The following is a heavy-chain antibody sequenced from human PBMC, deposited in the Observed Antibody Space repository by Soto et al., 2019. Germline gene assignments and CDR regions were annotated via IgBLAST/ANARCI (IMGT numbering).Heavy chain of an antibody. V-gene: IGHV1-18*04. CDR2: ISAYNGNT. CDR3: ARVSEDIVVVVAATGYYYGMDV. D-gene: IGHD2-15*01. CDR1: GYTFTSYG. Sequence: QVQLVQSGAEVKKPGASVKVSCKASGYTFTSYGISWVRQAPGQGLERMGWISAYNGNTNYAQKLQGRVTMTTDTSTSTAYRELRGLRSDDTAVYYCARVSEDIVVVVAATGYYYGMDVWGQGTTVTVSS. J-gene: IGHJ6*02.